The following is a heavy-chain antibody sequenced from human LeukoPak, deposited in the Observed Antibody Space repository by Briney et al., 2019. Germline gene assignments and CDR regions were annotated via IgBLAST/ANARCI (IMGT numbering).Heavy chain of an antibody. CDR2: IYYSGST. Sequence: PSETLSLTCTVSGGSISSSSYYWGWIRQPPGKGLEWIGSIYYSGSTYYNPSLKSRVTISVDTSKNQFSLKLSSVTAADTAVYYCARSWRGYCSSTSCYAGRKAAAAPHAALEAWGQGTLVTVSS. CDR1: GGSISSSSYY. CDR3: ARSWRGYCSSTSCYAGRKAAAAPHAALEA. V-gene: IGHV4-39*07. D-gene: IGHD2-2*01. J-gene: IGHJ4*02.